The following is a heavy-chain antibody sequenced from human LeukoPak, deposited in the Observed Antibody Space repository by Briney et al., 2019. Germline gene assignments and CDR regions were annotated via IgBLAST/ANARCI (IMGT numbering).Heavy chain of an antibody. J-gene: IGHJ4*02. CDR1: GFTLSSYA. CDR2: ISSSSNYI. V-gene: IGHV3-21*01. D-gene: IGHD3-22*01. Sequence: GGSLRLSCAASGFTLSSYAMSWVRQAPGKGLEWVSSISSSSNYIYYADSVKGRFTISRDNAKNSLYLQMNSLRAEDTAVYYCARALMYYYDSSGFPFWGQGTLVTVSS. CDR3: ARALMYYYDSSGFPF.